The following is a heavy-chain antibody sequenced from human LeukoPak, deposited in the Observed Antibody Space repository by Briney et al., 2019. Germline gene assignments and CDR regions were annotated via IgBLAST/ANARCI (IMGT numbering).Heavy chain of an antibody. J-gene: IGHJ4*02. CDR3: AHLTNYDILTGYYPLFDY. Sequence: GSGPTLVKPTQTLTLTCTFSGFSLSTSGVGVGWIRQPPGKALEWLALIYWDDDKRYSPSLKSRLTITKDTSKNQVVLTMTNMDPVDTATYYCAHLTNYDILTGYYPLFDYWGQGTLVTVSS. CDR2: IYWDDDK. CDR1: GFSLSTSGVG. D-gene: IGHD3-9*01. V-gene: IGHV2-5*02.